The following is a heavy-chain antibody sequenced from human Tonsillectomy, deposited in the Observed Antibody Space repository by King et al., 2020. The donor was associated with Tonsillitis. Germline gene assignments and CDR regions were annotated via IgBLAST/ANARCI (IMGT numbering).Heavy chain of an antibody. D-gene: IGHD6-19*01. CDR2: IYYSGST. CDR1: GGSISSYY. Sequence: VQLQESGPGLVKPSETLSLTCTVSGGSISSYYWSGIRQPPGKGLEWIGYIYYSGSTNYNPSLKSRVTLSVDTSKNQFSLKLSSVTAADTAVYYCARDRGYSSGYFDYWGQGTLVTVSS. CDR3: ARDRGYSSGYFDY. J-gene: IGHJ4*02. V-gene: IGHV4-59*01.